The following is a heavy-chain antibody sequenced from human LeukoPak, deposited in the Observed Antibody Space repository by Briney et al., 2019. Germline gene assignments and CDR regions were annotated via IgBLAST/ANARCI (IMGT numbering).Heavy chain of an antibody. V-gene: IGHV3-21*06. D-gene: IGHD3-16*02. CDR1: GFTFSSYG. J-gene: IGHJ3*02. CDR3: ARVSAGVIGMKDVFDI. Sequence: GGSLRLSCALSGFTFSSYGMNWVRHAPGKGREWVSSISGSRSYIYDADAVKGRFTISRHNAKNSLYLQMNSLRAEDTAVYYCARVSAGVIGMKDVFDIWGQGTMVTVSS. CDR2: ISGSRSYI.